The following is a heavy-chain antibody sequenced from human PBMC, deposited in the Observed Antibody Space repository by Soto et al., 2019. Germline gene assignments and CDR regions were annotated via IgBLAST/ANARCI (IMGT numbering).Heavy chain of an antibody. CDR2: ISYDGSNK. J-gene: IGHJ4*02. CDR3: AREPPPRYYYDSSGYVFGIGFDY. V-gene: IGHV3-30-3*01. D-gene: IGHD3-22*01. CDR1: GFTFSSYA. Sequence: GGSLRLSCAASGFTFSSYAMHWVRQAPGKGLEWVTVISYDGSNKYYAASVKGRFTITRDNSKKTLYLQMNSLRAEDTAVYYCAREPPPRYYYDSSGYVFGIGFDYWGQGTLVTVSS.